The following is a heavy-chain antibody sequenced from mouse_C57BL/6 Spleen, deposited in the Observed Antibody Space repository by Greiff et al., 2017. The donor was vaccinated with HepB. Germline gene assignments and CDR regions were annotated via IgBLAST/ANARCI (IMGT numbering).Heavy chain of an antibody. Sequence: QVQLQQPGAELVKPGASVKLSCKASGYTFTSYWMHWVKQRPGQGLEWIGMIHPNSGSTNYNEKFKSKATLTVDKSSSTAYMQLSSLTSEDSAVYYYARASIHYYGSSYWYFDVWGTGTTVTVSS. D-gene: IGHD1-1*01. CDR1: GYTFTSYW. J-gene: IGHJ1*03. V-gene: IGHV1-64*01. CDR3: ARASIHYYGSSYWYFDV. CDR2: IHPNSGST.